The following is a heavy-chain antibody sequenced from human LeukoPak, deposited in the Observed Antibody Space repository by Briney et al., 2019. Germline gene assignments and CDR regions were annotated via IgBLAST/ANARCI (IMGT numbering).Heavy chain of an antibody. J-gene: IGHJ4*02. V-gene: IGHV4-34*01. CDR3: ARAYYDSGGYYTPTLYFDY. Sequence: SETLSLTCAVYGGSFSGYYWSWIRQPPGKGLEWIGEINHSGSTKYNPSLKSRVTMSVDPSNNQFSLNLSSVTAADTAVYSCARAYYDSGGYYTPTLYFDYWGQGILVTVSS. CDR2: INHSGST. CDR1: GGSFSGYY. D-gene: IGHD3-22*01.